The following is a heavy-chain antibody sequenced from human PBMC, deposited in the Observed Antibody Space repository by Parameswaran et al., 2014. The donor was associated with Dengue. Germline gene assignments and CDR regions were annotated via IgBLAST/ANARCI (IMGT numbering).Heavy chain of an antibody. J-gene: IGHJ4*02. Sequence: VRQMPGKGLEWVSSISSSSSYIYYADSVKGRFTIFRDNAKNSLYLQMNSLRAEDTAVYYCARGRMGIVVVVAGDYWGQGTLVTVSS. CDR2: ISSSSSYI. V-gene: IGHV3-21*01. CDR3: ARGRMGIVVVVAGDY. D-gene: IGHD2-15*01.